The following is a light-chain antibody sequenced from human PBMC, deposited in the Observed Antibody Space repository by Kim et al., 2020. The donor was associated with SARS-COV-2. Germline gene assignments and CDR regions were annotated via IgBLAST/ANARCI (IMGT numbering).Light chain of an antibody. Sequence: SVSPGQTASITCSGDKLGDKYACWYQQKPGQSPVLVIYQYSKRPSGIPERFSGSNSGNTATLTISGTQAMDEADYYCQAWDSSSHVFGTGTKVTVL. V-gene: IGLV3-1*01. CDR2: QYS. CDR1: KLGDKY. J-gene: IGLJ1*01. CDR3: QAWDSSSHV.